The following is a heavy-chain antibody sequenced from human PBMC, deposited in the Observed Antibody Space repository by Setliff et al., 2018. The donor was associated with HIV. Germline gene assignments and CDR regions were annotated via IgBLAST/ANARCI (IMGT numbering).Heavy chain of an antibody. CDR1: GASISSDS. CDR2: ILNREIT. J-gene: IGHJ5*02. V-gene: IGHV4-59*08. Sequence: HPSETLSLTCTVSGASISSDSWSWIRQSPGKGLEWIGFILNREITNYNPSLQSRVSISMDTSKNQFSLKLSSVTAADAAVYYCASRVYYYDSSGYLREEGFDPWGQGTLVTVSS. D-gene: IGHD3-22*01. CDR3: ASRVYYYDSSGYLREEGFDP.